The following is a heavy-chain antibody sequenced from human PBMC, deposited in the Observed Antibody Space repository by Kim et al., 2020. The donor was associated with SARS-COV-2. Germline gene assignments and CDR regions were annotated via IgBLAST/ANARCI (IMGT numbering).Heavy chain of an antibody. CDR3: ARDSVGSNYCSGGNCYSRYYYGMGV. Sequence: GGSLRRSCAASGFTVSGNYMNWVRQAPGKGLEWVSAIYSGANTYYADPVKGRFTISRDNSKNTLYLEMNSRRAEDTAVYYCARDSVGSNYCSGGNCYSRYYYGMGVWGQGTTVTVSS. J-gene: IGHJ6*02. CDR2: IYSGANT. D-gene: IGHD2-15*01. CDR1: GFTVSGNY. V-gene: IGHV3-53*01.